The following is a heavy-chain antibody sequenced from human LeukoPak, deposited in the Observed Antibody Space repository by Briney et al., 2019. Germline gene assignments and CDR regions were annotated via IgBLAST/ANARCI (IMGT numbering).Heavy chain of an antibody. D-gene: IGHD6-6*01. V-gene: IGHV1-2*02. CDR2: INPNSGGT. J-gene: IGHJ5*02. CDR1: GYTFTGYY. Sequence: GASVKVSCKASGYTFTGYYMHWVRQAPGQGLEWTGWINPNSGGTNYAQKFQGRVTMTRDTSISTAYMELSRLRSDDTAVYYCARESLFGSSSYWFDPWGQGTLVTVSS. CDR3: ARESLFGSSSYWFDP.